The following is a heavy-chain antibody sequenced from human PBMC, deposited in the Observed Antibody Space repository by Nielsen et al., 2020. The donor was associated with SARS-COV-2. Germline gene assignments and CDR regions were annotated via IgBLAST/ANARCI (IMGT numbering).Heavy chain of an antibody. Sequence: LSLTCAASGFTFSSYSMNWVRQAPGKGLEWVSSISSSSSYIYYADSVKGRFTISRDNAKNSLYLQMNSLRAKDTAVYYCARDSYSYGYDYWGQGTLVTVSS. CDR1: GFTFSSYS. CDR2: ISSSSSYI. J-gene: IGHJ4*02. V-gene: IGHV3-21*01. CDR3: ARDSYSYGYDY. D-gene: IGHD5-18*01.